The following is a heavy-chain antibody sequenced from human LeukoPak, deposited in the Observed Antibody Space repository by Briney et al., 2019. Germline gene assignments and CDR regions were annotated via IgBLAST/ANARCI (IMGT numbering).Heavy chain of an antibody. V-gene: IGHV3-30*02. CDR3: AKVDSSGYYDFNWFDP. Sequence: GGSLRLSCAVSGFTFSSYSMNWVRQAPGKGLEWVAFIRYDGSNKYYADSVKGRFTISRDNSKNTLYLQMNSLRAEDTAVYYCAKVDSSGYYDFNWFDPWGQGTLVTVSS. D-gene: IGHD3-22*01. J-gene: IGHJ5*02. CDR2: IRYDGSNK. CDR1: GFTFSSYS.